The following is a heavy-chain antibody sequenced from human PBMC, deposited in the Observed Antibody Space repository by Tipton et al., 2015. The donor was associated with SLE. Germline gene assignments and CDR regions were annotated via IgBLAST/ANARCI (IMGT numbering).Heavy chain of an antibody. CDR3: ARGSGWPHWYFDL. CDR2: IYYSGST. J-gene: IGHJ2*01. Sequence: TLSLTCTVSGDSISNYYWSWIRQPPGKGLEWIGYIYYSGSTNYNPSLKSRVTISVDTSKDQFSLKLSSVTAADTAVYSCARGSGWPHWYFDLWGRGTLITASS. CDR1: GDSISNYY. D-gene: IGHD6-19*01. V-gene: IGHV4-59*01.